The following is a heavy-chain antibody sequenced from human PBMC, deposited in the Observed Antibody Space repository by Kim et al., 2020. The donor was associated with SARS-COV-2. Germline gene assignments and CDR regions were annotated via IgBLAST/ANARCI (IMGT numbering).Heavy chain of an antibody. J-gene: IGHJ4*02. Sequence: SETLSLTCAVYGGSFSGYYWSWIRQPPGKGLEWIGEINHSGSTNYNPSLKSRVTISVDTSKNQFSLKLSSVTAADTAVYYCAREGSFYDSSGYYYWNYWGQGTLVTVSS. CDR3: AREGSFYDSSGYYYWNY. CDR2: INHSGST. V-gene: IGHV4-34*01. CDR1: GGSFSGYY. D-gene: IGHD3-22*01.